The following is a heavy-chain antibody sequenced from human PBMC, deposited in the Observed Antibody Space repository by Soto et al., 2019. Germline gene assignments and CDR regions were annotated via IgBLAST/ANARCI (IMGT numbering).Heavy chain of an antibody. V-gene: IGHV3-23*01. Sequence: EVQLLESGGGLVQPGGSLRLSCAASGFTFRTYAMSWVRQAPGKGLEWVSTISGSGGAIYQPDSVKGRFTISRDNSKNTLYLQMNSLRAEDTAIYYCAKDHSGTYIADAFDVWGQGTLVTVSS. CDR3: AKDHSGTYIADAFDV. CDR2: ISGSGGAI. J-gene: IGHJ3*01. D-gene: IGHD1-26*01. CDR1: GFTFRTYA.